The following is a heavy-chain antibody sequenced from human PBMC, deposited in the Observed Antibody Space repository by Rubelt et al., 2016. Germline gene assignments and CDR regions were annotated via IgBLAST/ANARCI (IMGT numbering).Heavy chain of an antibody. V-gene: IGHV4-59*01. Sequence: QVQLQESGPGLVKPSETLSLTCTVSGGSISSYYWSWIRQPPGKGLEWIGYIYYSGSTNYNPSLKSRVTISVDTSKNQFSLKLSSVTAADTSGYYCASSSWYVNYYYMDVWGKGTTVTVSS. CDR1: GGSISSYY. CDR3: ASSSWYVNYYYMDV. CDR2: IYYSGST. J-gene: IGHJ6*03. D-gene: IGHD6-13*01.